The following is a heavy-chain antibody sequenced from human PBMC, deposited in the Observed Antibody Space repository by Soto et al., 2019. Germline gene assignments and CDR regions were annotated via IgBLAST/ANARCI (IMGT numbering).Heavy chain of an antibody. CDR3: ARVGMDQTYYDILTGYYDVENYFDY. CDR2: IKQDGSEK. V-gene: IGHV3-7*01. J-gene: IGHJ4*02. D-gene: IGHD3-9*01. Sequence: PGGSLRLSCAASGFTFSSYWMSWVRQAPGKGLEWVANIKQDGSEKYYVDSVKGRFTISRDNAKNSLYLQMNSLRAEDTAVYYCARVGMDQTYYDILTGYYDVENYFDYWGQGTLVTVSS. CDR1: GFTFSSYW.